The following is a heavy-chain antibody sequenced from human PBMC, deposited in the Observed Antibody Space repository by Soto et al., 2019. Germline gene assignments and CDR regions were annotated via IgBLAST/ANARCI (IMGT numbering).Heavy chain of an antibody. J-gene: IGHJ3*02. D-gene: IGHD1-26*01. CDR1: GGSLSDYY. Sequence: QVQLQQRGAGLLKPSETLSLTCAVLGGSLSDYYWTWIRQPPGKGLEWIGEINHSGSTSYNPSLKSRLTLSVDKSTKEFSLSLSSVTAADTAAYHCVRGRAFMSRVAFDIWGQGTMVTVSS. CDR2: INHSGST. CDR3: VRGRAFMSRVAFDI. V-gene: IGHV4-34*02.